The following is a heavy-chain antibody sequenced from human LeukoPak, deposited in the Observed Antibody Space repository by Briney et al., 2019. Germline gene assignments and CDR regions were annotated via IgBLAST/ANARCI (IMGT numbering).Heavy chain of an antibody. D-gene: IGHD3-3*01. V-gene: IGHV4-34*01. CDR1: GGSFSGYY. Sequence: SETLSLTCAVYGGSFSGYYWSWIRQPPGKGLEWIGEINHSGSTNYNQSLKSRVTISVDTSKNQFSLKLSSVTAADTAVYYCARAPLRFLEWWRLYYFDYWGQGTLVTVSS. CDR2: INHSGST. CDR3: ARAPLRFLEWWRLYYFDY. J-gene: IGHJ4*02.